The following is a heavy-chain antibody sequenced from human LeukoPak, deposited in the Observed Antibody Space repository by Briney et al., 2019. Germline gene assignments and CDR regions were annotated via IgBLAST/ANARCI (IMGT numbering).Heavy chain of an antibody. J-gene: IGHJ4*02. Sequence: GGSLRLSCAASGFTFRSYGMLWVRQAPGKGLEGVAVISNDGRNKHIADSVNGRFTISRDNSKNTLYLQMNSLRAEDTALYYCAKDQDVAAIAYYFDHWGPGTLVTVSS. CDR1: GFTFRSYG. CDR3: AKDQDVAAIAYYFDH. CDR2: ISNDGRNK. V-gene: IGHV3-30*18. D-gene: IGHD6-13*01.